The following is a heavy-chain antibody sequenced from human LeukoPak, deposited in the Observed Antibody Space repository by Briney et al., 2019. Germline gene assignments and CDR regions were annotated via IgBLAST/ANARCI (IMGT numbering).Heavy chain of an antibody. CDR3: AKNGVNYWYFDL. CDR2: ISGSGVGT. J-gene: IGHJ2*01. V-gene: IGHV3-23*01. CDR1: GFTFSSYA. Sequence: GGSLRLSCAASGFTFSSYAMSWVRQAPGKGLEWVSGISGSGVGTYNADSVKGRFTICRDNSKNTLYLQMNSLRAEDTAVYYCAKNGVNYWYFDLWGRGTLVTVSS. D-gene: IGHD2-8*01.